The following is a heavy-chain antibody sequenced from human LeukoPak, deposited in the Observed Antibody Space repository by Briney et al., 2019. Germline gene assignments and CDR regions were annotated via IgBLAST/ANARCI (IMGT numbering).Heavy chain of an antibody. CDR3: ANKGAPGGIPAYLRKAYHFDY. J-gene: IGHJ4*02. D-gene: IGHD6-13*01. CDR2: ISQGGTT. CDR1: GGSFSSYK. V-gene: IGHV4-34*01. Sequence: SETLSLTCAVSGGSFSSYKLTWIRQPPGKGLEWIGEISQGGTTNYNPSLKSRVTISPDTSKSQVSLNLTSVTAADTAVYFCANKGAPGGIPAYLRKAYHFDYWGQGILVTVSS.